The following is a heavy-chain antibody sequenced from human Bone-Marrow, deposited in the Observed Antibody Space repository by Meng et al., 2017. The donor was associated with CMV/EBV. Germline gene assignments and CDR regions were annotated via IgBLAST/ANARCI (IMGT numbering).Heavy chain of an antibody. Sequence: GESLKISCAASGFTFSSYAMHWVRQAPGKGLEWVAVISYDGSNKYYADSVKGRFTISRDNSKNTLYLQMNSLRAEDTAVYYCAKGSTYNWNFGLVGLYFDYWGQGTLVTVSS. D-gene: IGHD1-7*01. J-gene: IGHJ4*02. V-gene: IGHV3-30*04. CDR1: GFTFSSYA. CDR3: AKGSTYNWNFGLVGLYFDY. CDR2: ISYDGSNK.